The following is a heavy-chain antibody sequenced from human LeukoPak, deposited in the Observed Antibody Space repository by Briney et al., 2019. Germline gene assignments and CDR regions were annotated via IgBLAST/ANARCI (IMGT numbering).Heavy chain of an antibody. Sequence: ASVKVSCKASGYTFTGYYMHWVRQAPGQGLEWMGIINPSGGSTSYAQKFQGRVTMTRDMSTSTVYMELSSLRSEDTAVYYCARAARGVDLIDYWGQGTLVTVSS. V-gene: IGHV1-46*01. CDR2: INPSGGST. CDR1: GYTFTGYY. CDR3: ARAARGVDLIDY. D-gene: IGHD5-12*01. J-gene: IGHJ4*02.